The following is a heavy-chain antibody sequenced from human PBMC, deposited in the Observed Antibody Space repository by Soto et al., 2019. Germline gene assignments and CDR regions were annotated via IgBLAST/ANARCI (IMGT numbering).Heavy chain of an antibody. J-gene: IGHJ6*02. CDR3: AKYYGDYGRYYYYGMDV. CDR2: ISGSGGGT. V-gene: IGHV3-23*01. D-gene: IGHD4-17*01. Sequence: PGGSLRLSCAASGFTFSSYAMSWVRQAPGKGLEWVSAISGSGGGTYYADSVKGRFTISRDNSKNTLYLQMNSLRAEDTAVYYCAKYYGDYGRYYYYGMDVWGQGTTVTVSS. CDR1: GFTFSSYA.